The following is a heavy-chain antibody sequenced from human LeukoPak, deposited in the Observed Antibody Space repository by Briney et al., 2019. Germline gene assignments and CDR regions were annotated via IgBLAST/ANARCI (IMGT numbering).Heavy chain of an antibody. CDR1: GFSLSTSGMC. J-gene: IGHJ4*02. V-gene: IGHV2-70*11. CDR3: ARTFDDYIAARPLDY. CDR2: IDWDDDK. Sequence: SGPALVNPTQTLTLTCTSSGFSLSTSGMCVSWIRQPPGKALEWLARIDWDDDKYYSTSLKTRLTISEDTSKNQVVLTMTNMDPVDTATYYCARTFDDYIAARPLDYWGQGTLVTVSS. D-gene: IGHD6-6*01.